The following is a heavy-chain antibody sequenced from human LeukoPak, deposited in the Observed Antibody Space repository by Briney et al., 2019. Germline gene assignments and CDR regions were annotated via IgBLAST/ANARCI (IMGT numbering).Heavy chain of an antibody. D-gene: IGHD3-10*01. CDR1: GYTFTGYY. CDR3: ARQFDDPYGPPFTGFLKNWFDP. J-gene: IGHJ5*02. V-gene: IGHV1-2*02. CDR2: INPHSGAT. Sequence: ASLKVSCKASGYTFTGYYMHWVRQAPGQGLEWMGWINPHSGATNYAQKFQGRVTITRDTSISTAYMELSRLRSDDTAVYYCARQFDDPYGPPFTGFLKNWFDPWGQGTLVTVSS.